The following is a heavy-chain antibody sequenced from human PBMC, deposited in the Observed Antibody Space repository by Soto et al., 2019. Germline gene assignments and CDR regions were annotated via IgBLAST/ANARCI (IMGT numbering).Heavy chain of an antibody. J-gene: IGHJ4*02. CDR2: ITYDGSNT. CDR1: GFTFSSYG. CDR3: AKDLSLMGYCSGGSCYAPDY. D-gene: IGHD2-15*01. V-gene: IGHV3-30*18. Sequence: QVQLVESGGGVVQPGRSLRLSCAASGFTFSSYGMHWVRQAPGKGLEWVAVITYDGSNTYYADSVKGRFTISRDNSKNTLYLQMNSLRAEDTAVYYCAKDLSLMGYCSGGSCYAPDYWGQGNLVTVSS.